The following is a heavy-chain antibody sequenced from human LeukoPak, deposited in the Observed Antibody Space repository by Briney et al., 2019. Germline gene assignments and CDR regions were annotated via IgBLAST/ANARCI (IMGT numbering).Heavy chain of an antibody. D-gene: IGHD1-26*01. CDR1: GGTFSSYA. J-gene: IGHJ3*02. CDR3: ATGLYSGSYDI. CDR2: IIPIFGTA. V-gene: IGHV1-69*05. Sequence: GASVKVSCKASGGTFSSYAISWVRQAPGQGLEWMGGIIPIFGTANYAQKFQGRVTITTDESTSTAYMELSSLRSEDTAVYYCATGLYSGSYDIWGQGTMVTVSS.